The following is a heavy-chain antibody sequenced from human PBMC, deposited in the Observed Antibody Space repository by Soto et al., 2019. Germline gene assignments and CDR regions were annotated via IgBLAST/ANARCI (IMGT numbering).Heavy chain of an antibody. Sequence: QVQLQESGPGLVKPSQTLSLTCTVSGGSISSGGYYWSWIRQHPGKGLEWIGYIYYSGSTYYNPSLKSRVTISVDTSKNPFSLKLSSVTAADTAVYYCARDYRASYPAYYYYGMDVWGQGPTVTVSS. V-gene: IGHV4-31*03. D-gene: IGHD3-16*02. CDR2: IYYSGST. CDR1: GGSISSGGYY. J-gene: IGHJ6*02. CDR3: ARDYRASYPAYYYYGMDV.